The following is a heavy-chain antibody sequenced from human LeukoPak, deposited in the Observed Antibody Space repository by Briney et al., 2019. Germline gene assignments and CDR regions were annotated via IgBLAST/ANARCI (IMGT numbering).Heavy chain of an antibody. Sequence: ASVKVSCKASGYTFTSYYMHWVRQAPGQGLEWMGIINPSGGSTSYAQKFQGRVTMTRDTSITTAYMEMSRLRSDDTALYYCARSPHILTGENFDYWGQGTLVTVSS. V-gene: IGHV1-46*01. CDR1: GYTFTSYY. CDR2: INPSGGST. CDR3: ARSPHILTGENFDY. D-gene: IGHD3-9*01. J-gene: IGHJ4*02.